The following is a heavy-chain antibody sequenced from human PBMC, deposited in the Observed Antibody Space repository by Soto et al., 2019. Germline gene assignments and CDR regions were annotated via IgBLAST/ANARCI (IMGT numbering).Heavy chain of an antibody. V-gene: IGHV1-8*01. CDR3: ARGLSYRQD. D-gene: IGHD1-26*01. CDR1: GYTFTSYD. CDR2: MHPNSGNT. Sequence: QVQLVQSGAEVKKPGASVKVSCKASGYTFTSYDIYWVRQATGQGLEWMGWMHPNSGNTGYAQKFQGRVTMTRNTSITTAYMELSSLPSAATAVYCCARGLSYRQDWGQGTLVSVSS. J-gene: IGHJ4*02.